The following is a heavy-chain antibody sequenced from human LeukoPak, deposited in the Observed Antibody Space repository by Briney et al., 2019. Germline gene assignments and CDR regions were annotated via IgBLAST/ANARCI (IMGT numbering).Heavy chain of an antibody. CDR1: GFTFSSYG. J-gene: IGHJ3*02. D-gene: IGHD1-26*01. CDR2: ISSSGSTI. Sequence: GGSLRLSCAASGFTFSSYGMYWVRQAPGKGLEWVSYISSSGSTIYYADSVKGRFTISRDNAKNSLYLQMNSLRAEDRAVYYCARTTLVGATPYDAFDIWGQGTMVTVSS. CDR3: ARTTLVGATPYDAFDI. V-gene: IGHV3-48*03.